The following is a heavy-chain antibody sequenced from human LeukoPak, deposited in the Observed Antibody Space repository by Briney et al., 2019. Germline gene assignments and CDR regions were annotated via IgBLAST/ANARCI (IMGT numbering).Heavy chain of an antibody. D-gene: IGHD3-22*01. CDR1: GYTFTSYD. CDR3: ARAERITMIVVVDYWFDP. V-gene: IGHV1-8*01. Sequence: GASVKVSCKASGYTFTSYDINWVRQATGQGLEWMGWMNPNSGNTGYAQKFQGRVTMTRNTSISTAYMELSSLRSEDTAVYYCARAERITMIVVVDYWFDPWGQGTLVTVSS. CDR2: MNPNSGNT. J-gene: IGHJ5*02.